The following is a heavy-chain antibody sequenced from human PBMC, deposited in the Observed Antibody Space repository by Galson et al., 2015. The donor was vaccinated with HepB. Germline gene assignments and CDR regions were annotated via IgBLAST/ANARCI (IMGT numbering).Heavy chain of an antibody. D-gene: IGHD2-21*02. J-gene: IGHJ4*02. CDR3: AADRPNCGGDCYDY. CDR2: IVVGSGNT. V-gene: IGHV1-58*01. Sequence: SVKVSCKASGFTFTSSAVQWVRQARGQRLEWIGWIVVGSGNTNYAQKFQEGVTITRDMSTSTAYMELSSLRSEDTAVYYCAADRPNCGGDCYDYWGQGTLVTVSS. CDR1: GFTFTSSA.